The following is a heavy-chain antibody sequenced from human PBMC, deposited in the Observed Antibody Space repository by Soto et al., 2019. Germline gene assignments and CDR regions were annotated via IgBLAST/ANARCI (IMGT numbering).Heavy chain of an antibody. CDR3: AKETHDYVLFGYGMDV. D-gene: IGHD3-16*01. CDR2: ISYDGSNK. V-gene: IGHV3-30*18. J-gene: IGHJ6*02. Sequence: QVQLVESGGGVVQPGRSLRLSCAASGFTFSSYGMHWVRQAPGKGLEWVAVISYDGSNKYYADSVKGRFTISRDNSKNTLYLQMNSLRAEDTAVYYCAKETHDYVLFGYGMDVWGQGTTVTVSS. CDR1: GFTFSSYG.